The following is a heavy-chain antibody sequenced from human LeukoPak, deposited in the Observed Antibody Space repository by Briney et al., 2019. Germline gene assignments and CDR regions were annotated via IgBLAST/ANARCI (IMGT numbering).Heavy chain of an antibody. Sequence: ASVKVSCKASGGTFSSYAISWVRQAPGQGLEWMGGIIPIFGTANYAQKFQGRVTITADESTSTAYMELSSLRSEDTAVYYCARDRGGRIVYNSQNGGKGTLCTVSS. CDR1: GGTFSSYA. V-gene: IGHV1-69*13. D-gene: IGHD3-16*01. CDR2: IIPIFGTA. CDR3: ARDRGGRIVYNSQN. J-gene: IGHJ1*01.